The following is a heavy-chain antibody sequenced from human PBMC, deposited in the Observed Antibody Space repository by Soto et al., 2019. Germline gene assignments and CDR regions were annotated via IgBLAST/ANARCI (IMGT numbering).Heavy chain of an antibody. CDR3: ARGQVVAAQH. V-gene: IGHV4-30-2*01. D-gene: IGHD2-15*01. J-gene: IGHJ4*02. Sequence: PSETLSLTCAFSGGSISSGGYSWSWIRQPPGKGLEWIGYIYHSGSTYYNPSLKSRVTISVDRSKNQFSLKLSSVTAADTAVYYCARGQVVAAQHWGQGTLVTVSS. CDR1: GGSISSGGYS. CDR2: IYHSGST.